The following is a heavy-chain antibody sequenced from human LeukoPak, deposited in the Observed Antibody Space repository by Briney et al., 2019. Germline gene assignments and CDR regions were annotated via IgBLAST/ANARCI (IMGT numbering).Heavy chain of an antibody. CDR1: GFTFSSYS. D-gene: IGHD5-24*01. CDR3: ARDRWLQSQRYFDY. V-gene: IGHV3-21*01. J-gene: IGHJ4*02. Sequence: PWGSLRLSCAVSGFTFSSYSMNWVRQAPGKGLEWISSISTSSSYIYYADSVRRRFTISRHNAKNSLYLQMNSLRAEDTAVYYCARDRWLQSQRYFDYWGQGTLVTVSS. CDR2: ISTSSSYI.